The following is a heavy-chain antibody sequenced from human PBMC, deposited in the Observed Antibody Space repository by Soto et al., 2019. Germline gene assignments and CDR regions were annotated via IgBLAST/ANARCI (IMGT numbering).Heavy chain of an antibody. CDR2: INPNSGGT. Sequence: QVQLVQSGAEVKKPGASVKVSCKASGYTFTGYYMHWVRQAPGQGLEWMGWINPNSGGTNYAQKFQGWVTMTRDTSNSTAYMELSRLRSDDTAVYYCARDYEGWVPAAIITNWFDPWGQGTLVTVSS. CDR1: GYTFTGYY. V-gene: IGHV1-2*04. D-gene: IGHD2-2*02. J-gene: IGHJ5*02. CDR3: ARDYEGWVPAAIITNWFDP.